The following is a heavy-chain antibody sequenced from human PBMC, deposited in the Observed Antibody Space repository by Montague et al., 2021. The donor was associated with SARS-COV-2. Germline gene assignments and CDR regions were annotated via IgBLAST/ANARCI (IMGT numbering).Heavy chain of an antibody. Sequence: SETLSLTCTVSGGSISSNYWSWIRQPPGKGLEWIGYIYYSGSTXXXPSXXXRVTISVDTSKNQFSLKLSSVTAADTAVYYCARVFPRWLQFDSYFDYWGQGTLVTVSS. CDR3: ARVFPRWLQFDSYFDY. J-gene: IGHJ4*02. V-gene: IGHV4-59*01. D-gene: IGHD5-24*01. CDR2: IYYSGST. CDR1: GGSISSNY.